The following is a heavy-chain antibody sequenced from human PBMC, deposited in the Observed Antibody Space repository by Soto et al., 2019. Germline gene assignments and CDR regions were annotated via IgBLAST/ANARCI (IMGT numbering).Heavy chain of an antibody. V-gene: IGHV4-39*01. Sequence: PSETLSLTCTVAGGSISSSSYYWGWIRQPPGKGLEYIGSTNYSGSTYYNPSLKSRVTMSVDTSKNEFSLKLNSMTAADTAVYYCARGSPYRSWGEGTLVTVSS. CDR2: TNYSGST. J-gene: IGHJ5*02. D-gene: IGHD3-16*02. CDR1: GGSISSSSYY. CDR3: ARGSPYRS.